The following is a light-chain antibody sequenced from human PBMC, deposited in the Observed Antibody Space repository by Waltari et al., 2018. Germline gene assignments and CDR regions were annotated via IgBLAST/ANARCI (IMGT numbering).Light chain of an antibody. CDR3: QQHYTTPWT. J-gene: IGKJ1*01. CDR2: WAS. Sequence: DIVMTQSPDSLAVSLGERATTNCKSSQTVLYSANNKKYLTWYQHKPGQPPKLLISWASIRESGVPDRVTGSGSGTDFTLTISSLQAEDVAVYYCQQHYTTPWTFGQGTKVEIK. CDR1: QTVLYSANNKKY. V-gene: IGKV4-1*01.